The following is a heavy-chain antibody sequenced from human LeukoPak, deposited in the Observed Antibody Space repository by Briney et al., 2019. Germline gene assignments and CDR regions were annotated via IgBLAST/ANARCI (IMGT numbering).Heavy chain of an antibody. V-gene: IGHV4-39*01. D-gene: IGHD5-18*01. CDR3: ARRVDTAMEPYYFDY. J-gene: IGHJ4*02. Sequence: SETLSLTCTVSGGSISSRSYYWGWIRQPPGKGLEWIGSIYYRGSTSYNPSLKSRVTISVDTSKNQFSLKLSSVTAADTAVYYCARRVDTAMEPYYFDYWGQGTLVTVSS. CDR1: GGSISSRSYY. CDR2: IYYRGST.